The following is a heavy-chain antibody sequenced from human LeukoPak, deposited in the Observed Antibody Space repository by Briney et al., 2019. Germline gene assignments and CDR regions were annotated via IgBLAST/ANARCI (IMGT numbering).Heavy chain of an antibody. Sequence: PGGSLRLSCAASGFSFSSYNMNWVRLTPGKGLEWVSSITSSSTYTFYADSVKGRFTISRDNAKNSLDLEMNGLRDEDTAVYYCARDPYSGTYVGLYYYYMDVWGKGTTVTVSS. CDR1: GFSFSSYN. CDR3: ARDPYSGTYVGLYYYYMDV. J-gene: IGHJ6*03. V-gene: IGHV3-21*01. D-gene: IGHD1-26*01. CDR2: ITSSSTYT.